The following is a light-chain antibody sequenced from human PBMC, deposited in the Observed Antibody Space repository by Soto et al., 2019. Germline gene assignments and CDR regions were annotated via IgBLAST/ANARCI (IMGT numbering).Light chain of an antibody. CDR1: SSDVGGYNY. CDR2: EVS. CDR3: SSYTSSSTRV. J-gene: IGLJ3*02. Sequence: QSVLTQPASVSGSPGQSITISCTGTSSDVGGYNYVSWYQQHPGQAPKLMIYEVSNRPSGVSNRFSGSESGNTASLTISGLQAEDEADYYCSSYTSSSTRVFGGGTKVTVL. V-gene: IGLV2-14*01.